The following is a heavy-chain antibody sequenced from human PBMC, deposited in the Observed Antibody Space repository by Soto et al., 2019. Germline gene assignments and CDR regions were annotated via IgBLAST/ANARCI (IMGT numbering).Heavy chain of an antibody. CDR1: GGSFSGYY. CDR2: INHSGST. V-gene: IGHV4-34*01. J-gene: IGHJ4*02. D-gene: IGHD3-22*01. Sequence: SETLSLTCAVYGGSFSGYYWSWIRQPPGKGLEWIGEINHSGSTNYNPSLKSRVTISVDTSKNQFSLKLSSVTAADTAVYYCARGFFPRITMTVRKEKRYYFDYWGQGTLVTVSS. CDR3: ARGFFPRITMTVRKEKRYYFDY.